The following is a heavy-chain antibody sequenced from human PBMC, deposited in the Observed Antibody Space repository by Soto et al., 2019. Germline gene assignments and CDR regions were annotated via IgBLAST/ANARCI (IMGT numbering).Heavy chain of an antibody. D-gene: IGHD2-2*03. CDR2: IKSKTDGGTT. Sequence: GGSLRLSCAASGFTFSNAWMSWVRQAPGKGLEWVGRIKSKTDGGTTDDAAPVKGRFTISRDDSKNTLYLQMNSLKTEDTAVYYCATVMDRRGYGMDVWGQGTTVTVSS. V-gene: IGHV3-15*01. CDR1: GFTFSNAW. J-gene: IGHJ6*02. CDR3: ATVMDRRGYGMDV.